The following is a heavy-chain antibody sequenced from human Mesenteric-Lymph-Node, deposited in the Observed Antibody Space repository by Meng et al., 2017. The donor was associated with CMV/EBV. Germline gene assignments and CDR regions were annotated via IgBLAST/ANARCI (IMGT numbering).Heavy chain of an antibody. CDR3: AHELGYCSSTSCYSWFDP. CDR1: LRPSGVG. CDR2: IYWDDDK. D-gene: IGHD2-2*01. Sequence: LRPSGVGVGWIHQPPGKALEWLALIYWDDDKRYSPSLKSRLTITKDTSKNQVVLTMTNMDPVDTATYYCAHELGYCSSTSCYSWFDPWGQGTLVTVSS. J-gene: IGHJ5*02. V-gene: IGHV2-5*02.